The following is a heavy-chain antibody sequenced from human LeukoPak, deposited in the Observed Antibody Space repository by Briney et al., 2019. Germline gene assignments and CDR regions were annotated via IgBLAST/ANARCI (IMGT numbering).Heavy chain of an antibody. CDR2: ISGSGGST. CDR1: GFTFSTYA. Sequence: PGGSLRLSCAASGFTFSTYAMTWVRQAPGKGLECVSGISGSGGSTYYADSVKGRFTISRDNSKNTLYLQMNSLRAEDTAEYYCAKAKYSSGWYYFDYWGQGALVTVSS. V-gene: IGHV3-23*01. CDR3: AKAKYSSGWYYFDY. D-gene: IGHD6-19*01. J-gene: IGHJ4*02.